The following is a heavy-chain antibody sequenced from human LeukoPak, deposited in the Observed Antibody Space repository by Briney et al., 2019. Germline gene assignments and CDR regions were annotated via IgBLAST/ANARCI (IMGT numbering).Heavy chain of an antibody. Sequence: SVKVSCKASGGTFSSYAISWVRQAPGQGLEWMGGIIPIFGTANYAQKFQGRVTITADESTSTAYMELSGLRSEDTAVYYCARDNLLLAYCGGDCYYFDYWGQGTLVTVSS. CDR1: GGTFSSYA. CDR3: ARDNLLLAYCGGDCYYFDY. V-gene: IGHV1-69*13. D-gene: IGHD2-21*02. J-gene: IGHJ4*02. CDR2: IIPIFGTA.